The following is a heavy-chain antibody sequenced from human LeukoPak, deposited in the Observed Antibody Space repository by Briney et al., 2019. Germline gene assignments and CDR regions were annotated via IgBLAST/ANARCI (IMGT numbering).Heavy chain of an antibody. V-gene: IGHV4-4*07. J-gene: IGHJ5*02. CDR1: GGSISSYY. Sequence: ASETLSLTCTVSGGSISSYYWSWIRQPAGKGLEWIGRIYTSGSTNYNPSLKSRVTMSVDTSKNQFSLKLSSVTAADTAVYYCAARITAAGSFDPWGQGTLATVSS. CDR3: AARITAAGSFDP. CDR2: IYTSGST. D-gene: IGHD6-13*01.